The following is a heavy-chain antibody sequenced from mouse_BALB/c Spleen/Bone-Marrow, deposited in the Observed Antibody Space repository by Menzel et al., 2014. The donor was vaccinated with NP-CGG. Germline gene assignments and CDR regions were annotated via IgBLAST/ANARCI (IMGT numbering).Heavy chain of an antibody. J-gene: IGHJ2*01. D-gene: IGHD2-4*01. CDR2: INSNGGST. CDR3: ARDYDYDY. CDR1: GFTFSSYG. V-gene: IGHV5-6-3*01. Sequence: EVQVVESGGGLVQPGGSLKLSCAASGFTFSSYGMSWVRPTPDKRLELVATINSNGGSTYYPDSVKGRFTISRDNAKNTLYLQMSSLKSEDTAMYYCARDYDYDYWGQGTTLTVSS.